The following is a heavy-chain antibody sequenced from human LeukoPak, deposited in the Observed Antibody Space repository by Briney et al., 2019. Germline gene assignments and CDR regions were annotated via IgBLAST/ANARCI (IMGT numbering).Heavy chain of an antibody. V-gene: IGHV3-30*18. Sequence: PGRSLRLSCAASGFTFSSYGMHWVRQAPGKGLEWVAVISYDGSNKYYADSVKGRFTISRDNSKNTLYLQMNSLRAEDTAVYYCAKEEVRYFDWLPLSYYYYYMDVWGKGTTVTVSS. D-gene: IGHD3-9*01. CDR3: AKEEVRYFDWLPLSYYYYYMDV. CDR2: ISYDGSNK. J-gene: IGHJ6*03. CDR1: GFTFSSYG.